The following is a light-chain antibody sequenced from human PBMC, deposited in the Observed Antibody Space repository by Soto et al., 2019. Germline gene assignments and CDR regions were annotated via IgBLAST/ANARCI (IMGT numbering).Light chain of an antibody. Sequence: EIVLTQSPATLSLSPGERAALSCRASQSVSNSLAWYQQKPGQAPRLLVYDTSNRATGIPARFSGGGSGTDFTLTISSLEPGDFAVYYCQQRSNWPLTFGGGTKVEIK. CDR3: QQRSNWPLT. J-gene: IGKJ4*01. CDR1: QSVSNS. CDR2: DTS. V-gene: IGKV3-11*01.